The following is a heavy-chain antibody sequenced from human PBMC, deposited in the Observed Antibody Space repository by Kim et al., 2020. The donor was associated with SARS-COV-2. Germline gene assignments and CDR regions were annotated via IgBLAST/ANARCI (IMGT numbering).Heavy chain of an antibody. Sequence: SETLSLTCSVSGTSITSYYWTWIRQPPGKGLEWIGYFYHSGNTNYNPSLKSRVTISVDTSKNQFSLKLTSVTAADTAVYYCARDASYFASWGFDPWGQGTLVTVSS. D-gene: IGHD3-16*01. J-gene: IGHJ5*02. CDR3: ARDASYFASWGFDP. V-gene: IGHV4-59*01. CDR1: GTSITSYY. CDR2: FYHSGNT.